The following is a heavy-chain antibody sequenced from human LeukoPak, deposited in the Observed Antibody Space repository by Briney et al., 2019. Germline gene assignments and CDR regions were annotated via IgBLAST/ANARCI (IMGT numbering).Heavy chain of an antibody. Sequence: SETLSLTCTVSGGSISSHYWSWIRQPPGKGLEWIGYIYYSGSTNYNPSLKCRVTISVDTSKNQFSLKLSSVTAADTAVYYCARGSYDSSGYWLPFGGYFDYWGQGTLVTVSS. D-gene: IGHD3-22*01. J-gene: IGHJ4*02. V-gene: IGHV4-59*11. CDR3: ARGSYDSSGYWLPFGGYFDY. CDR1: GGSISSHY. CDR2: IYYSGST.